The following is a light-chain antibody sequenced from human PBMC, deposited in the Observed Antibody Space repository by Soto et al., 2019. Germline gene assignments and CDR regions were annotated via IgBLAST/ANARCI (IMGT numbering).Light chain of an antibody. CDR1: ESASSN. CDR2: GAS. J-gene: IGKJ4*01. Sequence: EIVMTQSPATVSVSPGERATLSCSASESASSNFAWYQQNPGQAPRLLIYGASTRATGIPARFSGSGSGTEFTLTISSLQSEDFAVYYCQQFQKWPLTFGGGTNVEIK. CDR3: QQFQKWPLT. V-gene: IGKV3-15*01.